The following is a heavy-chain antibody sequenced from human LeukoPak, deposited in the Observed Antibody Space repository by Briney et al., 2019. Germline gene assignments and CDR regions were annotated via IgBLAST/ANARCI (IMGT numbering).Heavy chain of an antibody. CDR2: ISSSGSTI. J-gene: IGHJ3*02. CDR3: ARGSIFHDAFDI. Sequence: GGSLRLSCAASGFTFSSYSMNWVRQAPGKGLEWVSYISSSGSTIYYADSVKGRFTISRDNAKNSLYLQMSSLRAEDTTMYYCARGSIFHDAFDIWGQGTMVTVSS. CDR1: GFTFSSYS. V-gene: IGHV3-48*01. D-gene: IGHD2-21*01.